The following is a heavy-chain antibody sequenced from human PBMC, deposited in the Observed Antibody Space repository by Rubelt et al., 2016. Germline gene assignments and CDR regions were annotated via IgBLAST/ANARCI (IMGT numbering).Heavy chain of an antibody. CDR2: IRYDGSNK. Sequence: LSCAASGLTFSSYGMHWVRQAPGKGLEWVAFIRYDGSNKYYADSVKGRFTISRDNSKNTLYLQMNSLRAEDTAVYYCAKDEFADSNYFDYWGQGTLVTVSS. J-gene: IGHJ4*02. CDR1: GLTFSSYG. CDR3: AKDEFADSNYFDY. D-gene: IGHD6-13*01. V-gene: IGHV3-30*02.